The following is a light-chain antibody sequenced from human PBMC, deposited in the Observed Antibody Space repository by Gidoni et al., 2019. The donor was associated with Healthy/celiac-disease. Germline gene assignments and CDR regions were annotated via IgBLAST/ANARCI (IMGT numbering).Light chain of an antibody. J-gene: IGKJ1*01. CDR1: QSVSSN. V-gene: IGKV3-15*01. CDR3: QQYNNWPRWT. Sequence: EIVMTQSPATLSVSPGERATLSCRASQSVSSNLAWYQQKPGQAPRLLIYGASTRATGIPARFSGSGSGTEFTLTISSLQSEDFAVYSCQQYNNWPRWTVGQVTKVEIK. CDR2: GAS.